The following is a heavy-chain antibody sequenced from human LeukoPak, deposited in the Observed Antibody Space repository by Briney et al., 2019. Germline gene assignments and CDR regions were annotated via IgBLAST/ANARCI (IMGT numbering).Heavy chain of an antibody. CDR1: GYTFTGYY. J-gene: IGHJ4*02. CDR2: INPNSGGT. D-gene: IGHD6-13*01. Sequence: ASVKVSCKASGYTFTGYYMHWVRQAPGQGLEWMGWINPNSGGTNYAQKFQGRVTMTRDTSISTAYMELSRLRSDDTAVYYCARAVYSSSWENFDYWGQGTLVTVPS. CDR3: ARAVYSSSWENFDY. V-gene: IGHV1-2*02.